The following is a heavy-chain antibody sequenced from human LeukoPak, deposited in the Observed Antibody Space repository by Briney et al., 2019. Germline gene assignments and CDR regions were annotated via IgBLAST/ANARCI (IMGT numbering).Heavy chain of an antibody. J-gene: IGHJ4*02. V-gene: IGHV1-2*02. CDR3: ARTVTLLWFGELDY. Sequence: GASLKVSCKASGYTFSGHYIHWVRQAPRQGLEWMGWINPDSGGTSSAQNFRGRVTMTRDTSISTAYMELTRLRSDDTAVYYCARTVTLLWFGELDYWGQGTLVTVSS. CDR1: GYTFSGHY. D-gene: IGHD3-10*01. CDR2: INPDSGGT.